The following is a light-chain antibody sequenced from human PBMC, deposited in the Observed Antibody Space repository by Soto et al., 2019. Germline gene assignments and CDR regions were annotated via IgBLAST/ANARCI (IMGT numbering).Light chain of an antibody. CDR3: QQRSNWPPIA. J-gene: IGKJ5*01. Sequence: EIVLTQSPGTLSLSPGERATLSCRASQSVKTFLVWYQQRPGQAPRLLIYDASHRAAGIPARFSGSGFGTDFTLTISSLEPEDAAVYYCQQRSNWPPIAFGQGTRLEIK. CDR1: QSVKTF. CDR2: DAS. V-gene: IGKV3-11*01.